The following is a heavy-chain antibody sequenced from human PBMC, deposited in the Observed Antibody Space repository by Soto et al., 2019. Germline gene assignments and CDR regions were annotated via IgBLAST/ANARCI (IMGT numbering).Heavy chain of an antibody. CDR3: ARSRSSDENNYYYYYMDV. V-gene: IGHV4-34*01. J-gene: IGHJ6*03. CDR1: GGSFSGYY. Sequence: QVQLQQWGAGLLKPSETLSLTCAVYGGSFSGYYWSWIRQPPGKGLEWIGEINHSGSTNYNPSLRSRITISVDTSQNQFSLKLSSVTAADTAVYYCARSRSSDENNYYYYYMDVWGKGTTVTVSS. CDR2: INHSGST. D-gene: IGHD6-6*01.